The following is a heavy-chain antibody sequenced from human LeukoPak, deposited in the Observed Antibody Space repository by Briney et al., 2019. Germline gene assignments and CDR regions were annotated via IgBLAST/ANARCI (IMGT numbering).Heavy chain of an antibody. CDR1: GLTVSNNY. V-gene: IGHV3-66*01. Sequence: GGSLRLSCAASGLTVSNNYMGWVRQAPAKELEWVSVVNTVDTTYYADSVRGRSTISRDSSENTLYLQMNSLRVEDTAVYYCAGSLAYCGGDCRLGDYWGQGTLVTVSS. J-gene: IGHJ4*02. CDR3: AGSLAYCGGDCRLGDY. CDR2: VNTVDTT. D-gene: IGHD2-21*02.